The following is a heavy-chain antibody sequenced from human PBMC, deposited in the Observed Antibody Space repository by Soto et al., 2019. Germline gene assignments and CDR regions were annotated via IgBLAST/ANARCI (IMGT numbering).Heavy chain of an antibody. D-gene: IGHD6-6*01. CDR2: INPNSGGT. CDR3: ARFPPLIKYSSSSETYYYYYGMDV. V-gene: IGHV1-2*02. J-gene: IGHJ6*02. Sequence: ASVKVSCKASGYTFTGYYMHWVRQAPGQGLEWMGWINPNSGGTNYAQKFQGRVTMTRDTSISTAYMELSRLRSDDTAVYYCARFPPLIKYSSSSETYYYYYGMDVWGQGTTGTVSS. CDR1: GYTFTGYY.